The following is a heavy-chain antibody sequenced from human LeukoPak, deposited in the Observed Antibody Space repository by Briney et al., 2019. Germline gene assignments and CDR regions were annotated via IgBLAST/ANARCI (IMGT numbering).Heavy chain of an antibody. D-gene: IGHD2-21*01. CDR3: LTIVETDLDAFDI. V-gene: IGHV3-7*01. J-gene: IGHJ3*02. Sequence: PGGSRRLSCAASGFTFSSYWMSWVRQAPGKGLEWVANIKQDGSEKYYVDSVKGRFTISRDNAKSTLYLQMNSLRAEDTAVYYCLTIVETDLDAFDIWGQGTKVTVSS. CDR1: GFTFSSYW. CDR2: IKQDGSEK.